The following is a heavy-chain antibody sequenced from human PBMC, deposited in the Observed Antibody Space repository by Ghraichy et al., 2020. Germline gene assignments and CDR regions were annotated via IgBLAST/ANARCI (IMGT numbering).Heavy chain of an antibody. Sequence: GGSLRLSCAASGFTFSSYWMSWVRQAPGKGLEWVANIKQDGSEKYYVDSVKGRFTISRDNAKNSLYLQMNSLRAEDTAVYYCARVSDLDFMDIVLMVYAPYGMDVWGQGTTVTVSS. D-gene: IGHD2-8*01. CDR2: IKQDGSEK. CDR3: ARVSDLDFMDIVLMVYAPYGMDV. CDR1: GFTFSSYW. V-gene: IGHV3-7*01. J-gene: IGHJ6*02.